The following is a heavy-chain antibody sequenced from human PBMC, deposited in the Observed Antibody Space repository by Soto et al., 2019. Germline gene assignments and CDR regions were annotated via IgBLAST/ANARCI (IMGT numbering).Heavy chain of an antibody. J-gene: IGHJ4*02. D-gene: IGHD2-8*01. V-gene: IGHV3-21*01. CDR2: ISSRSGYI. Sequence: PGGSLRLSCAASGFTFSNYNMNWVRQAPGKGLEWVSSISSRSGYIYYSESLKGRFTISRDNAKNSLYLQMNSLRAEDTAVYYCARDNVPSDFLDSWGQGTLVTVSS. CDR1: GFTFSNYN. CDR3: ARDNVPSDFLDS.